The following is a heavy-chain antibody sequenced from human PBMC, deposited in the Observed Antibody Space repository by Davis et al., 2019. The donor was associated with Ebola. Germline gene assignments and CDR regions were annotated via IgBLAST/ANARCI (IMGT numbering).Heavy chain of an antibody. CDR1: GFTFDDYA. J-gene: IGHJ4*02. D-gene: IGHD4-17*01. CDR2: ISWNSGSI. V-gene: IGHV3-9*01. Sequence: PGGSLRLSCAASGFTFDDYAMHWVRQAPGKGLEWVSGISWNSGSIGYADSVKGRFTISRDNAKNSLYLQMNSLRAEDTAVYYCARFPSMTTVIQYYFDYWGQGTLVTVSS. CDR3: ARFPSMTTVIQYYFDY.